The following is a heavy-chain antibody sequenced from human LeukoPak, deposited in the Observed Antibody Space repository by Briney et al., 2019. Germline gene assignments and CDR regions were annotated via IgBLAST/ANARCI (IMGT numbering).Heavy chain of an antibody. Sequence: ASVKVSCTASGYTFTSYGISWVRQAPGQGLEWMGWISAYNGNTNYAQKLQGRVTMTTDTSTSTAYMELRSLRSDDTAVYYCARAIEELGYGWFDPWGQGTLVTVSS. J-gene: IGHJ5*02. CDR2: ISAYNGNT. V-gene: IGHV1-18*01. D-gene: IGHD1-26*01. CDR3: ARAIEELGYGWFDP. CDR1: GYTFTSYG.